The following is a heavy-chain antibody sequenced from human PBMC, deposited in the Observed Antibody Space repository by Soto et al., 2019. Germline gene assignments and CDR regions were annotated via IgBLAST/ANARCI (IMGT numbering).Heavy chain of an antibody. CDR2: ISGSGGTT. J-gene: IGHJ6*02. CDR3: AKDTIRGPYYYYGMDV. D-gene: IGHD1-26*01. Sequence: PGGSLRLSCAASGFTFTYYAMSWVRQAPGTGLRWVSSISGSGGTTYYADSVKGRFTISRDNSKNTLYLQMNSLRAEDTAVYYCAKDTIRGPYYYYGMDVWGQGTTVTVSS. V-gene: IGHV3-23*01. CDR1: GFTFTYYA.